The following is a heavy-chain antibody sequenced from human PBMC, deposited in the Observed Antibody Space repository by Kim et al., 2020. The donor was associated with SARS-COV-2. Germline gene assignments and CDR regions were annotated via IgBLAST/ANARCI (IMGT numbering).Heavy chain of an antibody. V-gene: IGHV3-53*01. CDR3: ARARAYYYGSGSSGPIDY. CDR1: GFTVSSNY. Sequence: GGSLRLSCAASGFTVSSNYMSWVRQAPGKGLEWVSVIYSGGSTYYADSVKGRFTISRDNSKNTLYLQMNSLRAEDTAVYYCARARAYYYGSGSSGPIDYWGQGTLVTVSS. CDR2: IYSGGST. D-gene: IGHD3-10*01. J-gene: IGHJ4*02.